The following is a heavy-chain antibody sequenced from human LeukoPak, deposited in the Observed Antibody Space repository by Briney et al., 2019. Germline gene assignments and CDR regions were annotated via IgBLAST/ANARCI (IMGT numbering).Heavy chain of an antibody. CDR2: IYTSGST. V-gene: IGHV4-61*02. Sequence: PSETLSLTCTVSGGSISSGDYYWSWIRQPAGKGLEWIGRIYTSGSTNYNPSLKSRVTLSVDTSKNQFSLKLSSVTAADTAVYYCARRNSYYYYMDVWGKGTTVTVSS. CDR1: GGSISSGDYY. J-gene: IGHJ6*03. CDR3: ARRNSYYYYMDV.